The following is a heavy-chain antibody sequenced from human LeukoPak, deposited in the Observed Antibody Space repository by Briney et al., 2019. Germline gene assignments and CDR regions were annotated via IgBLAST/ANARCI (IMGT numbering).Heavy chain of an antibody. J-gene: IGHJ4*02. CDR3: VVDLSGSADY. D-gene: IGHD3-10*01. V-gene: IGHV3-74*01. Sequence: PGESLRLSCAASGFSFSNYWFHWVRQAPGEGLVWVSRTNEHGTIINYADSVEGRFTISRDNAKNTLYLQMNGLRTEDSALYYCVVDLSGSADYWGQGTLVTVSS. CDR1: GFSFSNYW. CDR2: TNEHGTII.